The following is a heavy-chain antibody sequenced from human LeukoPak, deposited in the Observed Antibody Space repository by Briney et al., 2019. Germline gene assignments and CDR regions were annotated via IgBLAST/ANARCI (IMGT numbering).Heavy chain of an antibody. CDR1: GGSISSSSYY. D-gene: IGHD3-22*01. J-gene: IGHJ4*02. V-gene: IGHV4-39*01. CDR3: ARQLAYYDSSGYPD. Sequence: PSETLSLTCTVSGGSISSSSYYWGWIRQPPGKGLEWIGSIYYSGSTYYNPSLKSRVTISVDTSKNQFSLKLSSVTAADTAVYYCARQLAYYDSSGYPDWGQGTLVTVSS. CDR2: IYYSGST.